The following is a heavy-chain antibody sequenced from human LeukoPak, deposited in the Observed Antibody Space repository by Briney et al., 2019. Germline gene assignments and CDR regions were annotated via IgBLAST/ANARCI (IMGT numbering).Heavy chain of an antibody. CDR1: GFTFSSYA. V-gene: IGHV3-23*01. CDR2: ISGSGGST. Sequence: PGGSLRLSCAASGFTFSSYAINWVRQAPGKGLEWVSAISGSGGSTHYAGSVKGRFTISGDNSKNTLYLQMNSLRAEDTAVYYCAKEDWYFDLWGRGTLVTVSS. CDR3: AKEDWYFDL. J-gene: IGHJ2*01.